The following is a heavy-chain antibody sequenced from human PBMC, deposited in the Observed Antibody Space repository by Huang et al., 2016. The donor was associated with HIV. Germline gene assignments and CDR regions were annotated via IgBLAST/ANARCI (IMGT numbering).Heavy chain of an antibody. Sequence: QVQLQQWGAGLLKPSETLSLTCAVYGGSFSGYYWSWIRQSTGKGLEWSVEINHSGSTNYNPSLKSRLTISVDTSKNQFSLKLSSVTAADTAVYYCARERMMSWLDDHDAFDIWGQGTMVTVSS. D-gene: IGHD1-1*01. CDR2: INHSGST. J-gene: IGHJ3*02. CDR3: ARERMMSWLDDHDAFDI. CDR1: GGSFSGYY. V-gene: IGHV4-34*01.